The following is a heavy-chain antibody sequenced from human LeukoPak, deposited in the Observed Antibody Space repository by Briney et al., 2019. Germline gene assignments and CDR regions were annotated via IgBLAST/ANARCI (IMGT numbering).Heavy chain of an antibody. V-gene: IGHV7-4-1*02. CDR3: ASHVDDSSGYRHGYYYYYMDV. CDR2: INTNTGNP. CDR1: GYTFTSYA. D-gene: IGHD3-22*01. Sequence: ASVKVSCKASGYTFTSYAMNWVRLAPGQGLEWMGWINTNTGNPTYAQGFTGRFVFSLDTSVSTAYLQISSLKAEDTAVYYCASHVDDSSGYRHGYYYYYMDVWGKGTTVTVSS. J-gene: IGHJ6*03.